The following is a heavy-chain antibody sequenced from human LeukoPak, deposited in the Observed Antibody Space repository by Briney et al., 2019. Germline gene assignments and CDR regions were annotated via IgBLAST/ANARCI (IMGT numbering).Heavy chain of an antibody. CDR3: AKDFEAAVMGATEF. D-gene: IGHD1-26*01. V-gene: IGHV3-74*01. CDR2: INTDGSTT. J-gene: IGHJ4*02. CDR1: GFTFSSYW. Sequence: GGSLRLSCAASGFTFSSYWMHWVRQAPGKGLVWVSRINTDGSTTNYADSVKGRFTISRDNAKNTLYLRMNSLRAEDTAVYYCAKDFEAAVMGATEFWGQGTLVTVSS.